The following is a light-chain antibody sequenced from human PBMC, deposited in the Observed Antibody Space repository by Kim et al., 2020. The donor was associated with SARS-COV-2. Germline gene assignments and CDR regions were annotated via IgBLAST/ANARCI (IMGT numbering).Light chain of an antibody. CDR3: QAWDISTYV. CDR1: KLGDKY. J-gene: IGLJ1*01. Sequence: SVSPGQTAIITCSGSKLGDKYVGWYQVKPGQSPVQVIYQDVKRPSGIPERFSGSTSGNTATLTISGTQAVDEADYYCQAWDISTYVFGSGTKVTVL. V-gene: IGLV3-1*01. CDR2: QDV.